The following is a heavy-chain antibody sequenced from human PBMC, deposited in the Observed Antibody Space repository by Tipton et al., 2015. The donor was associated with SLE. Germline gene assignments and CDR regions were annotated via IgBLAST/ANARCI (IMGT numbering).Heavy chain of an antibody. Sequence: TLSLTCAVYGGSFSAYYWSWIRQPPGKGLEYIGFIYNTGRANYNPSLRGLVTISLDTSKNQVSLHLNSVTAADTAVYFCARDRSGDNYYGMDVWGQGTTVTVSS. CDR3: ARDRSGDNYYGMDV. CDR1: GGSFSAYY. V-gene: IGHV4-34*11. J-gene: IGHJ6*02. CDR2: IYNTGRA. D-gene: IGHD3-10*01.